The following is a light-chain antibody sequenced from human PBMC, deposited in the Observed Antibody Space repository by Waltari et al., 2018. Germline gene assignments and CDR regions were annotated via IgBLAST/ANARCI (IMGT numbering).Light chain of an antibody. V-gene: IGLV2-23*02. Sequence: QSALTQPASVSGSPGQSITVSCTGTSSDVGSYNLVSWYQHHPPKAPKLMIYEVSKRPSGVSSRFSGSKSGNTASLTISGLQPEDEADYYCCSYAGANTYVFGSGTKVTVL. CDR3: CSYAGANTYV. CDR2: EVS. CDR1: SSDVGSYNL. J-gene: IGLJ1*01.